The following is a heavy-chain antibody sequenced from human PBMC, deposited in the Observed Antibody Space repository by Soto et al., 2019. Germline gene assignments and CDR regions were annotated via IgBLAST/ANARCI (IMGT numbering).Heavy chain of an antibody. CDR3: GTSSRKDYHFAMDV. D-gene: IGHD6-6*01. CDR2: IYSGGST. J-gene: IGHJ6*02. V-gene: IGHV3-53*01. CDR1: GFSVSSSD. Sequence: PGGSLRLSCAASGFSVSSSDMSWVRQVPGEGLEWVSVIYSGGSTHDADYVKGRFSVSRDTSKNTVDLQMNSLRVDDTAVYYCGTSSRKDYHFAMDVWGQGTTVNVS.